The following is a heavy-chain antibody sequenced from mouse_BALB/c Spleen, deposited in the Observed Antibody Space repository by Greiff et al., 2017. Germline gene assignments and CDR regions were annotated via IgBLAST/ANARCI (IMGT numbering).Heavy chain of an antibody. Sequence: VQLKESGAELVKPGASVKLSCTASGFNIKDTYMHWVKQRPEQGLEWIGRIDPANGNTKYDPKFQGKATITADTSSNTAYLQLSSLTSEDTAVYYCAPLGLFDYWGQGTTLTVSS. J-gene: IGHJ2*01. D-gene: IGHD4-1*01. CDR1: GFNIKDTY. CDR3: APLGLFDY. CDR2: IDPANGNT. V-gene: IGHV14-3*02.